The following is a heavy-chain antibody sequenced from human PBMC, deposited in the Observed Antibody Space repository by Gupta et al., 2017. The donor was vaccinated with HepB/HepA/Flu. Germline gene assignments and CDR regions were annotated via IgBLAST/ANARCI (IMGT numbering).Heavy chain of an antibody. V-gene: IGHV4-39*01. CDR2: IYYSGST. CDR3: ARWGRPLNYFDY. Sequence: QLQLQESGPGLVKPSETLSLTCTVSGGSISSSSYYWGWIRQPPGKGLEWIGSIYYSGSTYYNPSLKSRVTISVDTSKNQFSLKLRSVTAADTAVYYCARWGRPLNYFDYWGQGTLVTVSS. CDR1: GGSISSSSYY. D-gene: IGHD3-16*01. J-gene: IGHJ4*02.